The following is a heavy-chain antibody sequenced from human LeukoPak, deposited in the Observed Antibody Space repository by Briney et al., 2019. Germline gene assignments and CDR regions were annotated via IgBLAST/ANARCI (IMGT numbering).Heavy chain of an antibody. CDR1: GYTLTELS. V-gene: IGHV1-24*01. CDR2: FDPEDGET. D-gene: IGHD3-9*01. CDR3: ATYDILTGYYIRRVYHWFDP. Sequence: ASVKVSCKVSGYTLTELSMHWVRQAPGKGLEWMGGFDPEDGETIYAQKFQGRVTMTEDTSTDTAYMELSSLRSEDTAVYYCATYDILTGYYIRRVYHWFDPWGRGTLVTVSS. J-gene: IGHJ5*02.